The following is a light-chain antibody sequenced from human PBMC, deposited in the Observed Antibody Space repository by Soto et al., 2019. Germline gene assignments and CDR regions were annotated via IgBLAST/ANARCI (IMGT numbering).Light chain of an antibody. CDR2: EVT. V-gene: IGLV2-23*02. J-gene: IGLJ3*02. CDR1: SSDVGSYNL. CDR3: CSDAGTSTPWV. Sequence: QSVLTQPASVSGSPGQSITISCTGTSSDVGSYNLVSWYQHHPGKAPKLMIYEVTKRPSGVSNRFSGSKSGNTASLTISGLQAEDEADYYCCSDAGTSTPWVFGGGTKLTVL.